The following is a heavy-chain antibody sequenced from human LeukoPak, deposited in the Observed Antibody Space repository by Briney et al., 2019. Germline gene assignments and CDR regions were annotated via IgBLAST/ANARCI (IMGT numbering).Heavy chain of an antibody. CDR1: GFTFSSYE. CDR3: ARDNKYSLGAFDI. J-gene: IGHJ3*02. CDR2: ISSSGSTI. Sequence: GGPLRLSCAASGFTFSSYEMNWVRQAPGKGLEWVSYISSSGSTIYYADSVKGRFTISRDNAKNSLYLQMNSLRAEDTAVYYCARDNKYSLGAFDIWGQGTMVTVSS. V-gene: IGHV3-48*03. D-gene: IGHD5-18*01.